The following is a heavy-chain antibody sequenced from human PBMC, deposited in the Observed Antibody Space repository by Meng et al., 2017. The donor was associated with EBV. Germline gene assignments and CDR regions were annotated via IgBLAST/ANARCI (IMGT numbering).Heavy chain of an antibody. CDR2: IIPAGGNT. Sequence: QWQLVQSGAEVKKPGASVKVSCKASGYTFTSYYLHWVRQAPGQGLEWMGIIIPAGGNTNYAQKFRGRFTMTRDTSTSTVYMDLSILTSEDTAVYYCVRELVGGTFDYWGQGTLVTVSS. CDR1: GYTFTSYY. V-gene: IGHV1-46*01. J-gene: IGHJ4*02. D-gene: IGHD1/OR15-1a*01. CDR3: VRELVGGTFDY.